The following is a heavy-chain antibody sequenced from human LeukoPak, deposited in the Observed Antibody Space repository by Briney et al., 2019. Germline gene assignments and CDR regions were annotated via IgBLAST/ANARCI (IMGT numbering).Heavy chain of an antibody. Sequence: SETLSLTCTVSGGSISSSSYYWGWIRQPPGKGLEWIGSIYYSGSTYYNPSLKSRVTISVDTSKNQFSLKLSSVTAADTAVYYCAKDGLWFETGGFDYWGQGTLVTVSS. D-gene: IGHD3-10*01. CDR2: IYYSGST. CDR1: GGSISSSSYY. J-gene: IGHJ4*02. V-gene: IGHV4-39*07. CDR3: AKDGLWFETGGFDY.